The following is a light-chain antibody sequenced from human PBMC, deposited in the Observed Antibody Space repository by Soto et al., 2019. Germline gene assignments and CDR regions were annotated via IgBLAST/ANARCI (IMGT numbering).Light chain of an antibody. V-gene: IGLV1-40*01. J-gene: IGLJ1*01. Sequence: QSVLTQPPSVSGAPGQRVTISSTGSSSNIGAGYDVHWYQQFPGTAPKLLIFGNNNRPSGVPDRISGSKSGTSASLAITGLQTEDEADYYCQSYDSSLSGYVFGTGTKLTVL. CDR2: GNN. CDR1: SSNIGAGYD. CDR3: QSYDSSLSGYV.